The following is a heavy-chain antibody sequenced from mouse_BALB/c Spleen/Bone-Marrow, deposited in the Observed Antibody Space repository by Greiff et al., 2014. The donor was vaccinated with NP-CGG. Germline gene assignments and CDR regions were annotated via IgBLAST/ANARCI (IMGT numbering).Heavy chain of an antibody. CDR3: ALYDYDGLSWFAY. CDR1: GYAFSSSW. V-gene: IGHV1-82*01. D-gene: IGHD2-4*01. Sequence: SGPELVKPGASVKISCKASGYAFSSSWMNWVKQRPGQGLEWIGRIYPGDGNTNYNGKFKGKATLTTDKSSTTAYMHLSSLTSVDSAVYFCALYDYDGLSWFAYWGQGTLVTVSA. J-gene: IGHJ3*01. CDR2: IYPGDGNT.